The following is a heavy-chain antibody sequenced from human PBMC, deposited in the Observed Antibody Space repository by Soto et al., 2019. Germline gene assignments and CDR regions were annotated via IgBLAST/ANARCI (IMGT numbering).Heavy chain of an antibody. CDR2: MNPNSGNT. D-gene: IGHD3-9*01. CDR3: ARVQYYDILTGYSQVRGDYYYYGMDV. V-gene: IGHV1-8*01. Sequence: QVQLVQSGAEVKKPGASVKVSCKASGYTFTSYDINWVRQATGQGLEWMGWMNPNSGNTGYAQKFQGRVTMTRNTSISTAYMELSGLRSEDTAVYYCARVQYYDILTGYSQVRGDYYYYGMDVWGQGTTVTVSS. J-gene: IGHJ6*02. CDR1: GYTFTSYD.